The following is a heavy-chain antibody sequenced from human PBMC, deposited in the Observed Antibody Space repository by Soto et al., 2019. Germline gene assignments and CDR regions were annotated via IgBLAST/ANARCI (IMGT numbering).Heavy chain of an antibody. CDR2: INPHSGGT. V-gene: IGHV1-2*04. J-gene: IGHJ6*02. Sequence: GDSVKVSCKASGYTFTGYYMPWVRQAPGQGLEWMGWINPHSGGTNYAQKFQGWVTMTRDTSISTAYMELSRLRSDDTAVYYCARSRDSSSLSKIYYYYGMDVWGQGSTVTVSS. CDR1: GYTFTGYY. D-gene: IGHD6-6*01. CDR3: ARSRDSSSLSKIYYYYGMDV.